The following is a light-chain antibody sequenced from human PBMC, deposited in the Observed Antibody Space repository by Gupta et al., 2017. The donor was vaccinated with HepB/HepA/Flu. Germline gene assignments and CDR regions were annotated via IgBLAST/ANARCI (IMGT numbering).Light chain of an antibody. CDR1: QGISSY. V-gene: IGKV1-8*01. CDR2: AAS. CDR3: QQYYSYPPWT. Sequence: AIRMTQSPSSFSASTGDRVTITCRASQGISSYLAWYQQKPGKAPKLLIYAASTLQSGVPSRFSGSGSGIDLPLTISCLQSEDFAPYYCQQYYSYPPWTFGQGTKVEIK. J-gene: IGKJ1*01.